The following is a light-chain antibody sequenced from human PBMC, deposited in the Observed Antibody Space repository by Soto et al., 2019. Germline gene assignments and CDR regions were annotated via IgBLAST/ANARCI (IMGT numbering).Light chain of an antibody. CDR2: STS. V-gene: IGKV3-15*01. J-gene: IGKJ4*01. CDR3: QQYHTWPLT. Sequence: EIVRRMSPAPLTVSPGEGATLSCRASQSVNNNLAWYQQTPGRAPRLLIYSTSTRAIDTADRFSGSGSGTDFTLTVSSLQSEDFAVYYCQQYHTWPLTFGGGTKVDI. CDR1: QSVNNN.